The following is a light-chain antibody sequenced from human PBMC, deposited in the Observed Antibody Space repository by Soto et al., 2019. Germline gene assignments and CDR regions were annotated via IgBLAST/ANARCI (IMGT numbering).Light chain of an antibody. CDR2: DVS. CDR3: SSYTSSSTLV. J-gene: IGLJ2*01. V-gene: IGLV2-14*01. Sequence: QSMLTQPASVSGSPGPSITISCTGTSSDVGAYNYVSWYQQHPGKAPKLMIYDVSNRPSGVSNRFSGSKSGNTASLTISGLQAEDEADYYCSSYTSSSTLVFGGGTKLTVL. CDR1: SSDVGAYNY.